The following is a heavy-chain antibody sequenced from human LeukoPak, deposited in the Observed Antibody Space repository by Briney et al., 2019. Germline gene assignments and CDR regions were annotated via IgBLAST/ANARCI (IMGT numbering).Heavy chain of an antibody. D-gene: IGHD3-3*01. V-gene: IGHV4-59*04. J-gene: IGHJ6*02. Sequence: SETLSLTCTVSGGSISSYYWSWIRQPPGKGLEWIGYIYYSGSTYYNPSLKSRVTISVDTSKNQFSLKLSSVTAADTAVYYCATQYYDFWSGSPFDYGMDVWGQGTTVTVSS. CDR2: IYYSGST. CDR3: ATQYYDFWSGSPFDYGMDV. CDR1: GGSISSYY.